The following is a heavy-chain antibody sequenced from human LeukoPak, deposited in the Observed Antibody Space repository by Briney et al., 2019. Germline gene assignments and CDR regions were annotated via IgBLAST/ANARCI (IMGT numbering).Heavy chain of an antibody. V-gene: IGHV3-11*04. J-gene: IGHJ4*02. CDR3: ARKRYLAVAGDY. Sequence: RGSLRLSCAASGFTFSDYYMSWIRQAPGKGLEWVSYISYSGSTIYYADSVKGRFTISRDNAKNSLFLQMNSLRAEDTAVYYSARKRYLAVAGDYWGQGTLVTVSS. CDR2: ISYSGSTI. D-gene: IGHD6-19*01. CDR1: GFTFSDYY.